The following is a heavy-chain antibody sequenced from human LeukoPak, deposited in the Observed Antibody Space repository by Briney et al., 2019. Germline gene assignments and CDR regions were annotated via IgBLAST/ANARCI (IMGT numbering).Heavy chain of an antibody. J-gene: IGHJ3*02. CDR1: GFTFRSYA. CDR3: AKTFVQTPNLDAFDI. CDR2: ISGSGGST. Sequence: GGSLRLSCAASGFTFRSYAVSWVRQAPGKGLEWVSAISGSGGSTYYADSVKGRFTISRDNSKNTLYLQMISLRAEDTAVYYCAKTFVQTPNLDAFDIWGQGTMVTVSS. V-gene: IGHV3-23*01. D-gene: IGHD1-14*01.